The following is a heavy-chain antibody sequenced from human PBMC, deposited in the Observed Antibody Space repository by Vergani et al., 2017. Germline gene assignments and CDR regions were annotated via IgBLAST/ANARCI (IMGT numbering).Heavy chain of an antibody. CDR3: AMDKADEAFSDYYDRDV. Sequence: EVQLVESGGGLVQPGGSLRLSCAASGFTFSSYSMNWVRQAPGKGLEWVSYISSSSSTIYYADSVKGRFTISRDNAKNSLYLQMNSLRAEDTAVYYCAMDKADEAFSDYYDRDVWATGTIVIVSS. V-gene: IGHV3-48*01. CDR2: ISSSSSTI. CDR1: GFTFSSYS. J-gene: IGHJ6*03. D-gene: IGHD2-2*03.